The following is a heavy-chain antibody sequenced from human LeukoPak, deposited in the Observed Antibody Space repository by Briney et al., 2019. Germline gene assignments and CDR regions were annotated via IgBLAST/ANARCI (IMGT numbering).Heavy chain of an antibody. V-gene: IGHV4-30-4*08. CDR2: IYYSGST. J-gene: IGHJ4*02. Sequence: SETLSLTCTVSGGSISSGDYYWSWIRQPPGKGLEWIGNIYYSGSTYYNPSLKSRVTISVDTSKNQFSLKLSSVTAADTAVYYCARDTYLDTAMVDYWGQGTLVTVSS. CDR1: GGSISSGDYY. CDR3: ARDTYLDTAMVDY. D-gene: IGHD5-18*01.